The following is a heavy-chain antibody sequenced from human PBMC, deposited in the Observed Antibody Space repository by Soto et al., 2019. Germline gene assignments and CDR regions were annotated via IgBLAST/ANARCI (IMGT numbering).Heavy chain of an antibody. D-gene: IGHD3-22*01. CDR3: ARELNTESSAYYSFAY. V-gene: IGHV1-69*05. Sequence: GASVKVSCKASGGTFSSYAISWVRQAPGQGLEWMGGIIPIFGTANYAQKFQGRVTMTTDTSTTTTYMELRSLRSDDTAVYYCARELNTESSAYYSFAYWGQGTLVTVSS. CDR1: GGTFSSYA. CDR2: IIPIFGTA. J-gene: IGHJ4*02.